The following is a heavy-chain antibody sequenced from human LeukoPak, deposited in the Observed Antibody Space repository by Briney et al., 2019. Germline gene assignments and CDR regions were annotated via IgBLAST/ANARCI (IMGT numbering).Heavy chain of an antibody. Sequence: ASVKVSCTASGDTFIINDINWVRQATGQGLEWMGWMNTNSGNTGYAQKFQGRVTMTRNISITTAYMELTDLRSEDTAVYYCAGVTAAGTWTFDIWGQGTTVTVSS. D-gene: IGHD6-13*01. CDR2: MNTNSGNT. V-gene: IGHV1-8*02. CDR3: AGVTAAGTWTFDI. J-gene: IGHJ3*02. CDR1: GDTFIIND.